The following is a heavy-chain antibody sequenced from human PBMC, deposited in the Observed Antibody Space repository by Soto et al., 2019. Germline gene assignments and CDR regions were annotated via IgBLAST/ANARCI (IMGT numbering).Heavy chain of an antibody. Sequence: DVQVEESGGGLVQPGGSLTLSCAVSGPTIDDYAMHWVRQVPGKGLEWVSGFFWRGGGTGYADSVKGRITISRDRAKNSLFLQMNSLTIEDTAVYYCGKDLRPGGLEAWGQGTLVTVSS. V-gene: IGHV3-9*01. CDR1: GPTIDDYA. CDR3: GKDLRPGGLEA. CDR2: FFWRGGGT. J-gene: IGHJ5*02. D-gene: IGHD3-16*01.